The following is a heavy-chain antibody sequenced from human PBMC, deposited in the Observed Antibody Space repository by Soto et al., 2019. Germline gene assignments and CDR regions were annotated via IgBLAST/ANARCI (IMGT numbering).Heavy chain of an antibody. J-gene: IGHJ6*02. CDR1: GFSLTTPGMG. CDR2: IYWNGDD. D-gene: IGHD1-1*01. V-gene: IGHV2-5*01. Sequence: GSGPTLVNPTQTLTLTCTFSGFSLTTPGMGVAWTRQPPGEALEWLALIYWNGDDRYRPSLRSRLTITKDVSENQVVFTMTNMDPVDTGTYYCARIKGITYDWIPDGMDVWGQGTTVTVSS. CDR3: ARIKGITYDWIPDGMDV.